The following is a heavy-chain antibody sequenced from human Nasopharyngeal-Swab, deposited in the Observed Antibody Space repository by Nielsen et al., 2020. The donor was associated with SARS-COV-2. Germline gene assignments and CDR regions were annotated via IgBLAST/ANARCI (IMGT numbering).Heavy chain of an antibody. CDR1: GYTFTGYY. V-gene: IGHV1-2*04. CDR3: ARSHIVVVPDAFDI. J-gene: IGHJ3*02. Sequence: ASVKVSCKASGYTFTGYYMHWVRQAPGQGLEWMGWINPNSGGTNYAQKFQGWVTMTRDTSISTAYMELSRLRSDDTAVYYCARSHIVVVPDAFDIWGQGTMVTVSS. D-gene: IGHD2-21*01. CDR2: INPNSGGT.